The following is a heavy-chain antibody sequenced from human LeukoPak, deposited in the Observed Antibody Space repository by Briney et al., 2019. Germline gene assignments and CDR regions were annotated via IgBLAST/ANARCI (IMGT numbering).Heavy chain of an antibody. D-gene: IGHD1-14*01. CDR1: GGSFNGYY. CDR3: ARGAEG. V-gene: IGHV4-34*01. Sequence: PSETLSLTCAVYGGSFNGYYWSWIRQPPGKGLEWIGEINHSGSTNYNPSLKSRVTISVDTSKNQFSLKLSSVTAADTAVYYCARGAEGWGQGTLVTVSS. J-gene: IGHJ4*02. CDR2: INHSGST.